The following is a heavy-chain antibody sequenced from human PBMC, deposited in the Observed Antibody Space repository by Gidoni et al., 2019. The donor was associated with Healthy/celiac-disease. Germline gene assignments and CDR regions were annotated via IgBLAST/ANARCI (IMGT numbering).Heavy chain of an antibody. J-gene: IGHJ6*02. V-gene: IGHV1-69*01. CDR3: ARAPADRGMGGVVIGYYGMDV. Sequence: QVQLVQSGAEVKKPGSSVKVSCQASGGPFSSYDIRRVRQAPGQGLEGRGGIIPIFGKENYAQKFQGRVTITADESTSTAYMELSSLRSEDTAVYYWARAPADRGMGGVVIGYYGMDVWGQGTTVTVSS. D-gene: IGHD3-3*01. CDR1: GGPFSSYD. CDR2: IIPIFGKE.